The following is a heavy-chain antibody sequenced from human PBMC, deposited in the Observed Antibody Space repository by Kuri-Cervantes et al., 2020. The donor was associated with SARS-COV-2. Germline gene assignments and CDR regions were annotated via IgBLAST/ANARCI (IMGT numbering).Heavy chain of an antibody. CDR3: ASIDSSGYYADY. CDR1: GGSISSYY. CDR2: IYTSGST. Sequence: SETLSLTCTVSGGSISSYYWSWIRQPAGKGLEWIGRIYTSGSTNYNHSLKSRVTMSVDTSKNQFSLKLGSVTAADTAVYYCASIDSSGYYADYWGQGTLVTVSS. V-gene: IGHV4-4*07. D-gene: IGHD3-22*01. J-gene: IGHJ4*02.